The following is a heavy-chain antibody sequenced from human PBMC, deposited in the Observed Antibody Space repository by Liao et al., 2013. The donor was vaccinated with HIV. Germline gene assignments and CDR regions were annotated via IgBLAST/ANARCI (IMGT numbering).Heavy chain of an antibody. D-gene: IGHD6-6*01. CDR3: ARYYLPGTFEYSNSGGRHDY. V-gene: IGHV4-30-4*08. J-gene: IGHJ4*02. CDR2: VYYSGST. Sequence: QVQLQESGPGLVKSSQTLSLTCTVSGGSISSGDHYWSWVRQPPGKGLEWIGFVYYSGSTYYNPSLKSRVTISVDTSKNQFSLKLSSVTAADTAVYYCARYYLPGTFEYSNSGGRHDYWGQGTLVTVSS. CDR1: GGSISSGDHY.